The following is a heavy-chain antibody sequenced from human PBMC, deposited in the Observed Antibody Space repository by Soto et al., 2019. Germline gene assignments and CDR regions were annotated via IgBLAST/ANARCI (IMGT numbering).Heavy chain of an antibody. CDR3: ARAEGRWLQLGDY. V-gene: IGHV3-30-3*01. CDR1: GFTFTTYA. Sequence: GGSLRLSCAASGFTFTTYAMHWVRQAPGKGLEWVAVISYDGSNKFHADSVKGRFTISRDSSKNTLYLQMNSLRPEDTAVYYCARAEGRWLQLGDYWGQGTQVTVSS. CDR2: ISYDGSNK. J-gene: IGHJ4*02. D-gene: IGHD5-12*01.